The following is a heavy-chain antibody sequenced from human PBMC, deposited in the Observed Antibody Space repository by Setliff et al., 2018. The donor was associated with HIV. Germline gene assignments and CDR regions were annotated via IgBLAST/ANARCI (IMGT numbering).Heavy chain of an antibody. V-gene: IGHV3-23*01. CDR2: ISGSGGST. CDR3: AVLWPFDY. CDR1: GFIFSAYA. J-gene: IGHJ4*02. D-gene: IGHD3-10*01. Sequence: LRLSCAASGFIFSAYAMSWVRQGPEKGLEWVSAISGSGGSTYYADSVRGRFTISRDNAKNTLYLQMSSLRAEDTAVYYCAVLWPFDYWGRGTLVTVSS.